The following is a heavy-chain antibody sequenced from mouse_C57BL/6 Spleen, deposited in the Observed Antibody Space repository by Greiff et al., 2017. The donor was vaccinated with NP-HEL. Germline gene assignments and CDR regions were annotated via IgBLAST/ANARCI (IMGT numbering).Heavy chain of an antibody. Sequence: EVKLVESGPGLVKPSLSLSLTCSVSGYSITRGFYSDSIPQFPGNKLEWIGYISYDGSNNYNPSLKNRISITRDTSKNQFFLKLNSVTTEDTATYYCARGTLLTLREDYFDYWGQGTTLTVSS. D-gene: IGHD1-1*01. V-gene: IGHV3-6*01. CDR1: GYSITRGFY. CDR3: ARGTLLTLREDYFDY. CDR2: ISYDGSN. J-gene: IGHJ2*01.